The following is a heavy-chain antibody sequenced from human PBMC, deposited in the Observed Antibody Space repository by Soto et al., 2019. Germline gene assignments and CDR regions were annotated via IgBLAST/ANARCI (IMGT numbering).Heavy chain of an antibody. Sequence: QITLKESGPTLVKPTQTLTLTCTFSGFSLSTTEVGVGWIRQPPGKALEWLALIYWDDDKRYSPSLKSRLTVTKDTSKNQVVLTLTNMDPVDTATYYCAHRPHRSGRLPITAHFDSWGQGTVVTVSS. CDR1: GFSLSTTEVG. J-gene: IGHJ4*02. CDR3: AHRPHRSGRLPITAHFDS. D-gene: IGHD1-20*01. CDR2: IYWDDDK. V-gene: IGHV2-5*02.